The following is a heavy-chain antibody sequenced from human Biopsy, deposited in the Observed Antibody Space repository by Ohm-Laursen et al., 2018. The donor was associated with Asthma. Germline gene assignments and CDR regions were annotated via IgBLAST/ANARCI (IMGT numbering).Heavy chain of an antibody. CDR1: GYSLTDLS. J-gene: IGHJ4*02. CDR2: HDHEEGGT. Sequence: SVKVSCKISGYSLTDLSMHWVRQAPGQGLGWMGGHDHEEGGTVNARRFQGRVTMTEDTSTDTAYMELSSLSSDDTAMYYCASDFPKDYVRYNFQFWGQGTLVTVSS. D-gene: IGHD4-17*01. CDR3: ASDFPKDYVRYNFQF. V-gene: IGHV1-24*01.